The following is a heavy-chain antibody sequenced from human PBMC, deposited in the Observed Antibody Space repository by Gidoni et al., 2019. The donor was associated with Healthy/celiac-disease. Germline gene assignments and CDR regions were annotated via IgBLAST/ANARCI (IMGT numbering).Heavy chain of an antibody. CDR2: INPSGGST. CDR3: AREHSPLGLGHYYYGMDV. Sequence: QVQLVQSGAEVKKPGASVKVSCKASGYTFTSYYMHWVRQAPGQGLEWMGIINPSGGSTSYAQKLQGRVTMTRDTSTSTVYMELSSLRSEDTAVYYCAREHSPLGLGHYYYGMDVWGQGTTVTVSS. J-gene: IGHJ6*02. CDR1: GYTFTSYY. V-gene: IGHV1-46*04. D-gene: IGHD5-18*01.